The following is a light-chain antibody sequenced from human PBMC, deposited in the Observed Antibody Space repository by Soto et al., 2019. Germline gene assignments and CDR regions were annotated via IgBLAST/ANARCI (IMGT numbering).Light chain of an antibody. Sequence: ALRMTQSPSSLSVSTGDRVTITCRASQGISSYLAWYQQKPGKAPKLLIYAASTLQSGVPSRFSGSGSGTDFTLTISCLQSEDFATYYCQQYYSYPWTFGQGTKV. CDR1: QGISSY. J-gene: IGKJ1*01. CDR2: AAS. V-gene: IGKV1-8*01. CDR3: QQYYSYPWT.